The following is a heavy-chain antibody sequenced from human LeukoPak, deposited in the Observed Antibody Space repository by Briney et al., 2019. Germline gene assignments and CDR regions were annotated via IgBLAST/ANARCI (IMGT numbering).Heavy chain of an antibody. D-gene: IGHD3-22*01. Sequence: PSETLSLTCTVSGGSISSTNYYWDSIRQPPGKGLEWHGSIYYSGSTYYNPSLKSRLTISVDTSKNQFSLRLSSVTAADTAVYYCSTQYYDSSGYYLVHWGQGTLLTVSS. CDR3: STQYYDSSGYYLVH. J-gene: IGHJ4*02. CDR2: IYYSGST. V-gene: IGHV4-39*01. CDR1: GGSISSTNYY.